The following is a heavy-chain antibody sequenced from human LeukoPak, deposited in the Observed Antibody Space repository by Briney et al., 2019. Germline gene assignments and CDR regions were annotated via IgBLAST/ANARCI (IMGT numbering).Heavy chain of an antibody. CDR3: ARVGYWFYGQEYFDY. J-gene: IGHJ4*02. CDR1: GFTFSSYS. Sequence: PGGSLRLSCAASGFTFSSYSMNWVRPAPGKGLEWVSSISSSSSYIYYADSVKGRFTISRDNAKNSLYLQMNSLRAEDTAVYYCARVGYWFYGQEYFDYWGQGTLVTVSS. CDR2: ISSSSSYI. V-gene: IGHV3-21*01. D-gene: IGHD2/OR15-2a*01.